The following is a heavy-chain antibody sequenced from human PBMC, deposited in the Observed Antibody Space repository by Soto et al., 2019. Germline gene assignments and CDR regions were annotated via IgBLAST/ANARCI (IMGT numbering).Heavy chain of an antibody. CDR3: ARGGEMGLNDH. D-gene: IGHD1-26*01. V-gene: IGHV3-73*01. CDR1: GFSFSDSA. J-gene: IGHJ5*02. Sequence: PGGSLRLSCAASGFSFSDSAMHWVRQASGKGLEWIARIRSKANSYLIAYDESVRGRFIISRDDSKNTAYLQMNDLSTEDTAIYYCARGGEMGLNDHWGQGTPVTVSS. CDR2: IRSKANSYLI.